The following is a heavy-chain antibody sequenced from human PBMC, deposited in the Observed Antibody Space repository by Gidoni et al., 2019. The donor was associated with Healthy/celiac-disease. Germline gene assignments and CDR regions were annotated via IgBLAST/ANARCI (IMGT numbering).Heavy chain of an antibody. CDR2: ISGSGGST. D-gene: IGHD3-3*01. V-gene: IGHV3-23*04. Sequence: EVQLVASGGGLVQRGGSRWPPCGASGFPFGSDALIWSRQDPGKGLEWVAAISGSGGSTYYADSVKGRFTIFRDNSKNTLYLQMNSLRAEDTAVYDCAKDLGEMTRITIFGVVIPGNWFDPWGQGTLVTVSS. J-gene: IGHJ5*02. CDR1: GFPFGSDA. CDR3: AKDLGEMTRITIFGVVIPGNWFDP.